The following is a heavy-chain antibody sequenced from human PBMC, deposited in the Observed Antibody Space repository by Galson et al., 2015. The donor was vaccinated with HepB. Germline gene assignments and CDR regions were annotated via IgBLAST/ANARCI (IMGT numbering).Heavy chain of an antibody. CDR2: FDPEDGET. CDR3: ATSPLDTAMVHLFDY. CDR1: GYTLTELS. Sequence: SVKVSCKVSGYTLTELSMHWVRQAPGKGLEWMGGFDPEDGETIYAQKFQGRVTMTEDTSTDTAYMELSSLRSEDTAVYYCATSPLDTAMVHLFDYWGQGTLVTVSS. J-gene: IGHJ4*02. D-gene: IGHD5-18*01. V-gene: IGHV1-24*01.